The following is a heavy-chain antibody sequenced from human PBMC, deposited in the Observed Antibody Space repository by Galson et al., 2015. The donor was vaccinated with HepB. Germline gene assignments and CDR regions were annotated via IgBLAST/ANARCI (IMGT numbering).Heavy chain of an antibody. D-gene: IGHD6-13*01. CDR1: GYTFTSYY. V-gene: IGHV1-46*01. CDR3: ASLGRIAAAGTGTLQTDYFDY. Sequence: SVKVSCKASGYTFTSYYMHWVRQAPGQGLEWIGIINPSGGSTSYAQKFQGRVTMTRDTSTSTVYMELSSLRSEDTAVYYCASLGRIAAAGTGTLQTDYFDYWGQGTLVTVSS. CDR2: INPSGGST. J-gene: IGHJ4*02.